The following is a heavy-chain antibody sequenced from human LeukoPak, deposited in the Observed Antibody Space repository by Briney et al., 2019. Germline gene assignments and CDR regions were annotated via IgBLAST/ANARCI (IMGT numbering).Heavy chain of an antibody. CDR2: INHSGST. D-gene: IGHD2-2*01. J-gene: IGHJ6*03. Sequence: SETLSLTCAVYGGSFSGYYWSWIRQPPGKGLEWIGEINHSGSTNYNPSLKSRVTISVDTSKNQFSLKLSSVTAADTAVYYCARRGAYRLRGGRYYYYMDVWGKGTTVTVSS. V-gene: IGHV4-34*01. CDR3: ARRGAYRLRGGRYYYYMDV. CDR1: GGSFSGYY.